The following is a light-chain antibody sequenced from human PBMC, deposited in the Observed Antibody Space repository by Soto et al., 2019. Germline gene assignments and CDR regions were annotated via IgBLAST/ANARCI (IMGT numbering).Light chain of an antibody. J-gene: IGLJ2*01. CDR3: SSYAGSNNPHVI. CDR1: SSDVGGYNY. CDR2: EVS. Sequence: QSAPTQPPSASGSPGQSVTISCTGTSSDVGGYNYVSWYQQHPGKAPKLMIYEVSKRPSGVPDRFSGSKSGNTASLTDSGLQAEDEADYYCSSYAGSNNPHVIFGGGTKLTVL. V-gene: IGLV2-8*01.